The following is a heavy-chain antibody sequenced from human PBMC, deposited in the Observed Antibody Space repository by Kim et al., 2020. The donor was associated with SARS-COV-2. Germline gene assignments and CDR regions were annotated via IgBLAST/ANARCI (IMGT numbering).Heavy chain of an antibody. V-gene: IGHV3-33*01. J-gene: IGHJ5*02. CDR3: AREQMTTVPTLDP. D-gene: IGHD4-4*01. CDR2: IWNDGSNP. CDR1: GFSFSDYG. Sequence: GGSLRLSCAASGFSFSDYGMHWVRQAPGKGLEWLACIWNDGSNPHYADSVKGRFIISRDNSRNTLYMQMNSLRAEDTAVYYCAREQMTTVPTLDPWRQGTLVTVSS.